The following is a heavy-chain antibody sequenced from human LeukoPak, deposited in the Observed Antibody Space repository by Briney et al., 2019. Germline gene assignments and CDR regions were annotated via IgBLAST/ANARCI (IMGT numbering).Heavy chain of an antibody. CDR2: IYPGDSDT. CDR1: GYSFTSYW. J-gene: IGHJ4*02. D-gene: IGHD3-22*01. CDR3: ATSANYYDSRGYHYFDY. Sequence: GESLKISCKGSGYSFTSYWIGWVRQMPGKGLEWMGVIYPGDSDTRYSPSFQGQVTISADKSISTAYLQWSSLKASDTAMYYCATSANYYDSRGYHYFDYWGQGTLVTVSS. V-gene: IGHV5-51*01.